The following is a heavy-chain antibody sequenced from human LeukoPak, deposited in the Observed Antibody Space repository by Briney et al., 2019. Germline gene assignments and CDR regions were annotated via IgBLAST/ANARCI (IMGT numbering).Heavy chain of an antibody. J-gene: IGHJ5*02. CDR3: ARHPAGELVVVPAGPFWWFDP. CDR1: GGSISSSSYY. CDR2: IYYSGST. D-gene: IGHD2-2*01. Sequence: PSETLSLTCTVSGGSISSSSYYWGWIRQPPGKGLEWIGSIYYSGSTYYNPSLKSRVTISVDTSKNQFSLKLSSVTAADTAVYYCARHPAGELVVVPAGPFWWFDPWGQGTLVTVSS. V-gene: IGHV4-39*01.